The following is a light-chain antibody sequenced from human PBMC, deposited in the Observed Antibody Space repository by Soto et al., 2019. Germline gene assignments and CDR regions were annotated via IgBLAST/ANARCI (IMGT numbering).Light chain of an antibody. V-gene: IGKV4-1*01. CDR1: QSVLYGPNNENY. CDR2: WAS. Sequence: DIVMTQSPDSLAVSLGERATLNCRSSQSVLYGPNNENYLAWFQQKAGQPPKLLIYWASNRESGVPDRFSVSGSGTDFTLTISSLQAEDVAVYYCQQYHTLTWTFVQGAKVEIK. CDR3: QQYHTLTWT. J-gene: IGKJ1*01.